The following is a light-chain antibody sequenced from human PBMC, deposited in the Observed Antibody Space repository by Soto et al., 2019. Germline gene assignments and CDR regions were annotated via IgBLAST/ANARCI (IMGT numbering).Light chain of an antibody. J-gene: IGLJ1*01. CDR3: CSYAGSSTPLI. CDR2: EVN. Sequence: QSVLTQPASVSGSPGQSITISFTGTSSDVGNYNLVSWYQQQPGKAHKTMIYEVNKRPSGVSNRFSGSKSGNTASLTISGLQAEDEADYYCCSYAGSSTPLIFGTGTKVTV. CDR1: SSDVGNYNL. V-gene: IGLV2-23*02.